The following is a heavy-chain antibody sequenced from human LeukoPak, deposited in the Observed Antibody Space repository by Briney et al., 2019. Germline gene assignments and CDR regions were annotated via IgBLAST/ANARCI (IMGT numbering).Heavy chain of an antibody. CDR2: MNPNSGNT. CDR3: AGGGIAANGRVFYYMDV. J-gene: IGHJ6*03. V-gene: IGHV1-8*01. CDR1: GYTFTSYD. D-gene: IGHD6-25*01. Sequence: GASVKVSCKASGYTFTSYDINWVRQATGQGLEWMGWMNPNSGNTGYAQKFQGRVTMTRNTSISTAYMELSSLRSEDTAVYYCAGGGIAANGRVFYYMDVWGKGTTVTVSS.